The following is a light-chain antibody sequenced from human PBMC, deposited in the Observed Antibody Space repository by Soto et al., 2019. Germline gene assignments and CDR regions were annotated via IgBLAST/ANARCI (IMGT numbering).Light chain of an antibody. V-gene: IGKV3-20*01. CDR2: ATS. J-gene: IGKJ4*01. Sequence: EIVLTQSPGTLSLSPGERATLSCRASQSIRSSHLAWYQQKPGQAPRVLIYATSSRATGIPDRFGGSGSGTDFTLTISRLEPGDFAVYHRQQYDSLPLTFGGGTKVDIK. CDR3: QQYDSLPLT. CDR1: QSIRSSH.